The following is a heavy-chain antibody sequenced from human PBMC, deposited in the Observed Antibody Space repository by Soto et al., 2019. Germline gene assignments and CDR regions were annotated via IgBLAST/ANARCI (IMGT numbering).Heavy chain of an antibody. Sequence: SETLSLTCTVSGGSISSGDYYWSWIRQPPGKGLEWIGYIYYSGSTYYNPSLKSRVTISVDTSKNQFSLKLSSVTAADTAVYYCARDLQGSGYYYDYWGQGTLVTVSS. V-gene: IGHV4-30-4*01. CDR3: ARDLQGSGYYYDY. CDR1: GGSISSGDYY. D-gene: IGHD3-22*01. CDR2: IYYSGST. J-gene: IGHJ4*02.